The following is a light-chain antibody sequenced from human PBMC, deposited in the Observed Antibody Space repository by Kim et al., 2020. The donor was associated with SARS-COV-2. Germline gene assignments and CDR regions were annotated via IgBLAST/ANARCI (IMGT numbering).Light chain of an antibody. CDR3: SSYTSSSTLV. CDR2: DVS. Sequence: GQSITISCTGTSSDVGGYNYGSWYRQHPGKAPKLMIYDVSNRPSGVSNRFSGSKSGNTASLTISGLQAEDEADYYCSSYTSSSTLVFGGGTKLTVL. CDR1: SSDVGGYNY. V-gene: IGLV2-14*03. J-gene: IGLJ2*01.